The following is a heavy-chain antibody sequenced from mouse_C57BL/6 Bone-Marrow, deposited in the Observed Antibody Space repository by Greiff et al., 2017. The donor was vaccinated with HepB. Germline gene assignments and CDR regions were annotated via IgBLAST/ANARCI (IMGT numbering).Heavy chain of an antibody. CDR3: TGPVITTFVDY. J-gene: IGHJ4*01. D-gene: IGHD1-1*01. V-gene: IGHV6-3*01. Sequence: EVKLVESGGGLVQPGGSMKLSCVASGFTFSNYWMNWVRQSPEKGLEWVAQIRLKSDNYATHYAESVKGRFTISRDDSKSSVYLQMNNLRAEDTGIYYCTGPVITTFVDYWGQGTSVTVSS. CDR2: IRLKSDNYAT. CDR1: GFTFSNYW.